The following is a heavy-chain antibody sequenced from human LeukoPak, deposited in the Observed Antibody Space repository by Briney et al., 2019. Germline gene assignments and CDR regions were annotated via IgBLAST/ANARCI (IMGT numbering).Heavy chain of an antibody. Sequence: ASVKVSCKASGYTFSDFYIHWVRQAPGQGLERMGWINPNSAVTKYPQKFQGRVTMTRDTSISTAYMELTSLTSDDTAVYYCARDGGLVHWGQGTLVTVSS. J-gene: IGHJ4*02. CDR3: ARDGGLVH. D-gene: IGHD2-15*01. V-gene: IGHV1-2*02. CDR1: GYTFSDFY. CDR2: INPNSAVT.